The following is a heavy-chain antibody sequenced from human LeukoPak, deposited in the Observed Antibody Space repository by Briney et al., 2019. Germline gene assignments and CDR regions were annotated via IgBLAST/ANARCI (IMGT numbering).Heavy chain of an antibody. V-gene: IGHV3-53*01. CDR3: ASHWGGY. CDR2: IYDSGTT. Sequence: PGGSLRLSCVASGFTVSNKYTSWVRQAPGKGLEWVSIIYDSGTTHYADSVKGRFTISRDNLKNTLYLQMNSLRAEDTAVYYCASHWGGYWGQGTLVTVSS. J-gene: IGHJ4*02. D-gene: IGHD3-10*01. CDR1: GFTVSNKY.